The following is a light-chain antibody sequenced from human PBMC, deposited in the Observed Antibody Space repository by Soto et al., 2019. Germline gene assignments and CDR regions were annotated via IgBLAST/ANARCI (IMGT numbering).Light chain of an antibody. CDR1: SSDIGAYDY. J-gene: IGLJ1*01. CDR3: FSFTTTSTHV. Sequence: QSALTQPASLSGSPGQSITISCTGTSSDIGAYDYVSWFQQHPGEAPKLKISEGNNRPSGVSNRFSGSKSGNTVYLTISWLQVEDEAEDFCFSFTTTSTHVFGTGTKLTVL. CDR2: EGN. V-gene: IGLV2-14*01.